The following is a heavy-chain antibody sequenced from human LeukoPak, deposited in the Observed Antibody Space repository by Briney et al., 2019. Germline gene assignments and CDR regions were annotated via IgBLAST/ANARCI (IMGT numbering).Heavy chain of an antibody. J-gene: IGHJ6*04. V-gene: IGHV3-48*03. Sequence: GGSLRLSCAGSGFTVSSHYMNWVRQAPGKGLEWVSYISSSGSTIYYADSVKGRFTISRDNAKNSLYLQMNSLRAEDTAVYYCAELGITMIGGVWGKGTTVTISS. D-gene: IGHD3-10*02. CDR3: AELGITMIGGV. CDR1: GFTVSSHY. CDR2: ISSSGSTI.